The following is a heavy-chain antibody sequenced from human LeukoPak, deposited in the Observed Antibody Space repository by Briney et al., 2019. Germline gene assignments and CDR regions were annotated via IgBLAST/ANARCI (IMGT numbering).Heavy chain of an antibody. Sequence: PSQTLSLTCAISGDSVSSNSAAWNWIRQSPSRGLEWLGRTYYRSKWYNDYAVSVKSRITINPDTSKNQFSLQLNSVTPEDTAVYYCARGVRSSRLGQLSYDYWGEGPLVTVSS. J-gene: IGHJ4*02. CDR3: ARGVRSSRLGQLSYDY. CDR2: TYYRSKWYN. D-gene: IGHD3-16*02. CDR1: GDSVSSNSAA. V-gene: IGHV6-1*01.